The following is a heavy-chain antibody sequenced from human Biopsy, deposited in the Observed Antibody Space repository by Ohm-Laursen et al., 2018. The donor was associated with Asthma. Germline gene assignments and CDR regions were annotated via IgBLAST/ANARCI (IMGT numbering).Heavy chain of an antibody. Sequence: SLSLSCAAAGFTFSSYGMYWVRQAPGKGLEWVSYISSSSSTIYYADSVKGRFTISRDNAKNSLYLQMNSLRDEDTAVYYCARFKRGYSYGYAGVFDYWGQGTLVTVSS. CDR3: ARFKRGYSYGYAGVFDY. V-gene: IGHV3-48*02. J-gene: IGHJ4*02. CDR1: GFTFSSYG. CDR2: ISSSSSTI. D-gene: IGHD5-18*01.